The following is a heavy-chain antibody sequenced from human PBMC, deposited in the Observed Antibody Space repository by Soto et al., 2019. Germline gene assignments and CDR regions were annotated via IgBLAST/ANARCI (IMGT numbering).Heavy chain of an antibody. V-gene: IGHV1-3*01. J-gene: IGHJ4*02. CDR2: INAGNGNT. Sequence: GASVKVSCKASGYTFTSYAMHWVRQAPGQRLEWMGWINAGNGNTKYSQKFQGRVTITRDTSASTAYMELSSLRSEDTAVYYCARITMVRGDPNDYWGQGTLVTAPQ. CDR3: ARITMVRGDPNDY. CDR1: GYTFTSYA. D-gene: IGHD3-10*01.